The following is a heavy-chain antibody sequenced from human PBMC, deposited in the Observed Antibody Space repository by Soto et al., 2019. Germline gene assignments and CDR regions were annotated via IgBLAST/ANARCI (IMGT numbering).Heavy chain of an antibody. CDR3: ARFAEDCSSTSFDY. J-gene: IGHJ4*02. Sequence: SETLSLTCAVYGGSFSGYYWSWIRQPPGKGLEWIGEINHSGSTNYNPSLKSRVTISVDTSKNQFSLKLSSVTAADTAVYYCARFAEDCSSTSFDYCGQGTLVTVS. V-gene: IGHV4-34*01. CDR1: GGSFSGYY. D-gene: IGHD2-2*01. CDR2: INHSGST.